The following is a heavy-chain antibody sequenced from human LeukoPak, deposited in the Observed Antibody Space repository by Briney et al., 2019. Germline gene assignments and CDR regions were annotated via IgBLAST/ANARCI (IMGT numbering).Heavy chain of an antibody. CDR2: IIPILGIP. CDR3: ARVSYYDSSGYPEYFHH. CDR1: GGTFSIYA. Sequence: SVTVSFKASGGTFSIYAINWVRQAPGQGLEWMGRIIPILGIPNYAQKFQGRVTITADRSTSTAYMELSSLRSEDAAVYYCARVSYYDSSGYPEYFHHWGQGTLVTVSS. D-gene: IGHD3-22*01. V-gene: IGHV1-69*04. J-gene: IGHJ1*01.